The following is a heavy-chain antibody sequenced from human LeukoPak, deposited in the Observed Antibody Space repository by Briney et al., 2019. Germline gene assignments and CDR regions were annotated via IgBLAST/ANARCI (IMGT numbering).Heavy chain of an antibody. CDR3: ARVRGLTVTTLYYYYYYMDV. V-gene: IGHV1-69*05. CDR1: GGTFSSYA. Sequence: ASVKVSCKASGGTFSSYAISWVRQAPGQGLEWMGRIIPIFGTANYAQKFQGRVTITTDESTSTAYMELSSLRSEDTAVYYCARVRGLTVTTLYYYYYYMDVWGKGTTVTVSS. CDR2: IIPIFGTA. J-gene: IGHJ6*03. D-gene: IGHD4-11*01.